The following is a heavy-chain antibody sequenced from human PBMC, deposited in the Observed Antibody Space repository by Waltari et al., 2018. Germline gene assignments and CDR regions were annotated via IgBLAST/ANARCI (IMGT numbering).Heavy chain of an antibody. D-gene: IGHD3-10*01. CDR2: LYNAGNP. CDR1: SFNVSSYY. V-gene: IGHV3-53*01. J-gene: IGHJ6*02. CDR3: ARGNTKYGMDV. Sequence: EVQLVESGGHLIQPGGSLRLSCAASSFNVSSYYMNCVSQAPGKGLELVSILYNAGNPDYADSVKCRFTFSRDNSKNTLYLQMNSLRAEDTAVYYCARGNTKYGMDVWGQGTTVTVSS.